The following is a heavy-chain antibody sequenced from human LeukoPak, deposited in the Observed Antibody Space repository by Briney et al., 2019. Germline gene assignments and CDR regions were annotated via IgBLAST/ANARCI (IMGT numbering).Heavy chain of an antibody. Sequence: SETLSLTCTVSGGSISSSSYYWGWIRQPPGKGLEWNGSIYYSGSTYYNPSLKSRVTISVDTSKNQFSLKLSSVTAADTAVYYCARLSTWRVGATLSWGQGTLVTVSS. V-gene: IGHV4-39*01. J-gene: IGHJ4*02. D-gene: IGHD1-26*01. CDR1: GGSISSSSYY. CDR2: IYYSGST. CDR3: ARLSTWRVGATLS.